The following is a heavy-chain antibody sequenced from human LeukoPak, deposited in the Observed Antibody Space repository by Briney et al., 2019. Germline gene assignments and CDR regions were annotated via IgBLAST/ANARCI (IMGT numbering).Heavy chain of an antibody. CDR3: AKSSGLLPYYFDY. CDR1: GFTFSSYA. J-gene: IGHJ4*02. Sequence: GGSLRLSCAASGFTFSSYAMSWVRQAPGKGLEWVSAISGSGGSTYYANSVKGRFTISRDNSKNTLYLQMNSLRAEDTAVYYCAKSSGLLPYYFDYWGQGTLVTVSS. D-gene: IGHD2-15*01. CDR2: ISGSGGST. V-gene: IGHV3-23*01.